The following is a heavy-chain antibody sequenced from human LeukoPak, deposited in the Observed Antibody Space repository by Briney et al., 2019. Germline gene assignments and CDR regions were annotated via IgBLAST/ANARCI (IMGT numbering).Heavy chain of an antibody. V-gene: IGHV3-74*01. CDR1: GFTFNDYG. J-gene: IGHJ4*02. CDR2: INSDGSST. D-gene: IGHD4-23*01. CDR3: ARDGGKGFDY. Sequence: GGSLRLSCAASGFTFNDYGMSWVRQAPGKGLVWVSRINSDGSSTSYADSVKGRFTISRDNAKNTLYLQMNSLRVEDTAVYYCARDGGKGFDYWGQGTLVTVSS.